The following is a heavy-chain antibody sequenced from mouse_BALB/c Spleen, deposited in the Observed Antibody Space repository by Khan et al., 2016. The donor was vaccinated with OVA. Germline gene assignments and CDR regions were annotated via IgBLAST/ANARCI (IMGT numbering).Heavy chain of an antibody. V-gene: IGHV1-77*01. CDR3: AREECSVFGD. Sequence: QVQLKQSGPELARPGASVKMSCKASGYTFTDYIIHWVKQTPGQGLEWIGDISPGRGSTYYNEKFKDKATLTADKSSNTAYMQLSSLTSGESACYFDAREECSVFGDWGKRTLVAVAA. J-gene: IGHJ3*01. CDR2: ISPGRGST. CDR1: GYTFTDYI. D-gene: IGHD3-1*01.